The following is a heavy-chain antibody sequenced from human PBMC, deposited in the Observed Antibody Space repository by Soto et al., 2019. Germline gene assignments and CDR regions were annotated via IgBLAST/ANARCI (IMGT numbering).Heavy chain of an antibody. V-gene: IGHV1-18*01. CDR3: ARDGYYGSGSYMTNFDY. D-gene: IGHD3-10*01. CDR2: ISAYNSNT. CDR1: RHTFICYG. Sequence: ASATVSCTPLRHTFICYGISQARHAPGQGHEWMCRISAYNSNTNWAQKLQGRVTMTTDTATSTAYMELRSLRSDDTAVYYCARDGYYGSGSYMTNFDYWGQGAMVTGST. J-gene: IGHJ4*02.